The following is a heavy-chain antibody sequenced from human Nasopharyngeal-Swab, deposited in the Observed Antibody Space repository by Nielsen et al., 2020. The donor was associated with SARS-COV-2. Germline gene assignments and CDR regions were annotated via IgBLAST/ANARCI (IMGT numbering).Heavy chain of an antibody. Sequence: SVKVSCKASGGTFSSYAISWVRQAPGQGLEWMGGIIPIFGTADYAQKFQDRVTITADESTSTAYMELSSLRSEDTAAYYCARSGYSNSDIDDWGQGTLGTVSS. CDR3: ARSGYSNSDIDD. CDR1: GGTFSSYA. CDR2: IIPIFGTA. V-gene: IGHV1-69*13. D-gene: IGHD6-6*01. J-gene: IGHJ4*02.